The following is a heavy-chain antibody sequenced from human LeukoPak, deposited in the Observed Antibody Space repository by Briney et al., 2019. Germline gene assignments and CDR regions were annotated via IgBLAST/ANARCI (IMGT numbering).Heavy chain of an antibody. D-gene: IGHD5-18*01. J-gene: IGHJ4*02. CDR2: ITNDGSST. Sequence: GGSLRLSCAASGLTFSSHWMHWVRQAPGKGLVWVSRITNDGSSTTYADSVKGRFTISRDNAENSLYLQMNSLRVEDPAFYYCARDLAYSRLDYWGQGMLVTVSS. V-gene: IGHV3-74*01. CDR1: GLTFSSHW. CDR3: ARDLAYSRLDY.